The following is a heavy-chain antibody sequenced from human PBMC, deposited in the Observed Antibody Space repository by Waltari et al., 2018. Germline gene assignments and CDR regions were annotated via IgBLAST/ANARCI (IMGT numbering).Heavy chain of an antibody. J-gene: IGHJ4*02. CDR1: GFTFSNAW. CDR2: IKSKTDGGTT. D-gene: IGHD6-13*01. Sequence: EVQLVESGGGLVKPGGSLRLSCAAYGFTFSNAWMSWVRQAPGKGLEWVGRIKSKTDGGTTDYAAPVKGRFTISRDDSKNTLYLQMNSLKTEDTAVYYCTPTGYSSSWDYWGQGTLVTVSS. CDR3: TPTGYSSSWDY. V-gene: IGHV3-15*01.